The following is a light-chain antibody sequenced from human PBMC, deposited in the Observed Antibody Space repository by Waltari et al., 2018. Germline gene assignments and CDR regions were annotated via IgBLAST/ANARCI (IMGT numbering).Light chain of an antibody. CDR3: QSYDTSNRV. Sequence: NFMLTQPHSVSESPGKPVTISCTRSSGSIASNYVKWYQQRPGSSPTTVIYEDNQRPSGVPDPSAGSSDSFSDSASLTISRLKTEDEADYYCQSYDTSNRVFGGGTKVTVL. CDR1: SGSIASNY. CDR2: EDN. J-gene: IGLJ3*02. V-gene: IGLV6-57*01.